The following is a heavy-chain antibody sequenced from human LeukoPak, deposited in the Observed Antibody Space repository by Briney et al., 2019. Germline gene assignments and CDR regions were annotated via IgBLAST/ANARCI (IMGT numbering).Heavy chain of an antibody. V-gene: IGHV3-48*04. J-gene: IGHJ1*01. Sequence: GGSLRLSCAASGFTFSSYSMNWVRQAPGKGLEWVSYISSSSSTIYYADSVKGRFTISRDNAKNSLYLQMNSLRAEDTAVYYCARDRAIAVAGFQHWGQGTLVTVSS. D-gene: IGHD6-19*01. CDR3: ARDRAIAVAGFQH. CDR2: ISSSSSTI. CDR1: GFTFSSYS.